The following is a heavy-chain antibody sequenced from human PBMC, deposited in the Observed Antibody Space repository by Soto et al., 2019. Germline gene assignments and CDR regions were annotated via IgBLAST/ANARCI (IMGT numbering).Heavy chain of an antibody. CDR1: RFTFSSYA. J-gene: IGHJ3*01. CDR3: ARDGGSPGNYYSASDL. Sequence: QVHLVESGGDVVQPGGSLRLSCEGSRFTFSSYAMHWVRQAPGKGLEWVSVISPDGSDTFYAASVKGRFTISRDNSKNTMYVQMNSLRPEDTAIYYCARDGGSPGNYYSASDLWGQGTMVTVSS. CDR2: ISPDGSDT. V-gene: IGHV3-30*04. D-gene: IGHD1-26*01.